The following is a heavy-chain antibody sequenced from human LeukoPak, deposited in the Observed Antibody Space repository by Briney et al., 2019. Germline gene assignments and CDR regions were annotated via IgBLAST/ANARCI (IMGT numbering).Heavy chain of an antibody. CDR1: GFTFSSYG. D-gene: IGHD3-22*01. J-gene: IGHJ4*02. CDR2: ISYDGTNE. CDR3: ARDTYYYDSSGYYYPGGSDC. V-gene: IGHV3-30*03. Sequence: GGSLRLSCAASGFTFSSYGIHWVRQAPGKGLEWVAAISYDGTNEYYADSVKGRFTVSRDNSKNTLYLQMNSLRPEDTAVYYCARDTYYYDSSGYYYPGGSDCWGQGTLVTVSS.